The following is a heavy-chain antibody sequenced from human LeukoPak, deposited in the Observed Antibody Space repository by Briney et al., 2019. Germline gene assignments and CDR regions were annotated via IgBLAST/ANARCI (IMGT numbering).Heavy chain of an antibody. J-gene: IGHJ5*02. Sequence: PSETLSLTCTVSGGSISSYYWSWIRHPPGKGLEWIGYIYYSGSTNYNPSLKSRVTISVDTSKNQFSLKLSSVTAADTAVYYCARWGSRNWFDPWGQGTLVTVSS. CDR3: ARWGSRNWFDP. V-gene: IGHV4-59*01. CDR1: GGSISSYY. D-gene: IGHD3-10*01. CDR2: IYYSGST.